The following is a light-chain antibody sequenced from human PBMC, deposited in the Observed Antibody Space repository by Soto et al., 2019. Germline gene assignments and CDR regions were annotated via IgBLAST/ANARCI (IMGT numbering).Light chain of an antibody. CDR2: GAS. V-gene: IGKV3-20*01. J-gene: IGKJ1*01. Sequence: EIVLTQSPGTLSLSPGERATLSCRASQSVSNNYLAWYQQNPGQAPRLLIYGASIRATGIPDRFSGSGSGTHFTLTISRLEPEDFAVYYCQQYAGSISWTFGQGTKVDIK. CDR3: QQYAGSISWT. CDR1: QSVSNNY.